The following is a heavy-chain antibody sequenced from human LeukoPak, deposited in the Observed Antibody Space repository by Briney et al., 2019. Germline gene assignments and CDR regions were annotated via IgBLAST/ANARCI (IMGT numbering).Heavy chain of an antibody. CDR3: AREYSSGYHHFDY. Sequence: PSETLSLTCTVSGGSISSGGFYWSWIRQPAGKGLEWIGRIYPTGNTDYNPSLRNRVTISVDMSENQFSLKVSSVTATDTAVYYCAREYSSGYHHFDYWGQGTLVTVSS. D-gene: IGHD6-19*01. CDR2: IYPTGNT. CDR1: GGSISSGGFY. V-gene: IGHV4-61*02. J-gene: IGHJ4*02.